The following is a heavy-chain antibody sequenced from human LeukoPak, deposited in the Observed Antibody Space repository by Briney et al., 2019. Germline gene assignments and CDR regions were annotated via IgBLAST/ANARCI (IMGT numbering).Heavy chain of an antibody. CDR3: AGHRTSGWGLDY. D-gene: IGHD6-19*01. CDR2: IYYSGST. J-gene: IGHJ4*02. Sequence: SETLSLTCTVSGHSMSSHSGSWLRQPPAEGLEWIGFIYYSGSTNYNPSLKSRVTISVDTSKGQFSLKVNSVTAADTAVYYCAGHRTSGWGLDYWGQGTLVTVSS. CDR1: GHSMSSHS. V-gene: IGHV4-59*08.